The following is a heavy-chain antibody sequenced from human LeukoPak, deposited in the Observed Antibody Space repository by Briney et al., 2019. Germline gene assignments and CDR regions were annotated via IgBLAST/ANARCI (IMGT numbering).Heavy chain of an antibody. CDR3: ARGGVAGTVDY. CDR1: EFTFSSYW. D-gene: IGHD6-19*01. Sequence: GGSLRLSCAASEFTFSSYWMYWVRQAPGKGLVWVSRINKDGSSTSYADSVKGRFTISRDNAKNTLYLQMNSLRAEDTAVYYCARGGVAGTVDYWGQGTLVTVSS. V-gene: IGHV3-74*01. CDR2: INKDGSST. J-gene: IGHJ4*02.